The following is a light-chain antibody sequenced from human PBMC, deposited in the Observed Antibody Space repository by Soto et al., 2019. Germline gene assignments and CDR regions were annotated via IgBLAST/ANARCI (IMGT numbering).Light chain of an antibody. CDR2: GSK. J-gene: IGLJ1*01. V-gene: IGLV1-40*01. Sequence: QPVLTQPPSVSGAPGQRVTISCTGSISNIGAGYDVNWYQQLPGTAPKLLIYGSKNRPSGVPDRFSGSKSGTSASLAITGLQAEDEADYYCQSYDNSLSGYVFGTGTKVTVL. CDR1: ISNIGAGYD. CDR3: QSYDNSLSGYV.